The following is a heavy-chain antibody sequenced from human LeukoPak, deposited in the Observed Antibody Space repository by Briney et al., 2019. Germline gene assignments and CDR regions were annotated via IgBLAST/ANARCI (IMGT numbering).Heavy chain of an antibody. J-gene: IGHJ1*01. CDR2: INPNSGGT. V-gene: IGHV1-2*02. CDR3: ARPHPPNESIVVVPAATRPVHFQH. Sequence: ASVKVSCKASGYTFTSYGISWVRQAPGQGLEWMGWINPNSGGTNYAQKFQGRVTMIRDTSISTAYMELSRLRSDDTAVYYCARPHPPNESIVVVPAATRPVHFQHWGQGTLVTVSS. CDR1: GYTFTSYG. D-gene: IGHD2-2*01.